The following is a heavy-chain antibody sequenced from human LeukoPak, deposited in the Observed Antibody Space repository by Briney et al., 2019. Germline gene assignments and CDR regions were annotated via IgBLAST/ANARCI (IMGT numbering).Heavy chain of an antibody. CDR3: VEGAGWLPDS. V-gene: IGHV3-7*01. CDR1: EFRW. CDR2: IKEDGSEE. D-gene: IGHD6-19*01. Sequence: PGGSLRLSCEGSEFRWMNWVRQAPGKGLEWVALIKEDGSEELYVDSVKGRFTISRDNAKKSVYLQMNTLRVEDTAVYYCVEGAGWLPDSWGQGTLVTVSS. J-gene: IGHJ4*02.